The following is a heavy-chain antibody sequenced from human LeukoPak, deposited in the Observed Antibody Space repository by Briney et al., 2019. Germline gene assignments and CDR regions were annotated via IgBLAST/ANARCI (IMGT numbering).Heavy chain of an antibody. CDR1: GYTFTSYG. D-gene: IGHD2-2*02. V-gene: IGHV1-18*01. CDR2: ISAYSGNT. Sequence: ASVKVSCKASGYTFTSYGISWVRQAPGQGLEWMGWISAYSGNTNYAQKLQRRVTKTPDKSTRTAYMDLRSLRSDDTAVYYCASDLSDIVVVPAAIGGYAFDIWGQGTIVTVSS. CDR3: ASDLSDIVVVPAAIGGYAFDI. J-gene: IGHJ3*02.